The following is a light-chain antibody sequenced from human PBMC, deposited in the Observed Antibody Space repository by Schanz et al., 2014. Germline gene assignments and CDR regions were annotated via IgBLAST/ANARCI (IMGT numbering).Light chain of an antibody. Sequence: DIQMTQSPSSLSASVGDRVIITCRASQSISIYLNWYQQKPGKAPKLLIYDASSLESGVPSRFSGSGSGTSFTLTVSSLEPEDFAFYYCQQRSKWPLTFGGGTKVDSK. CDR3: QQRSKWPLT. J-gene: IGKJ4*01. CDR1: QSISIY. V-gene: IGKV1-39*01. CDR2: DAS.